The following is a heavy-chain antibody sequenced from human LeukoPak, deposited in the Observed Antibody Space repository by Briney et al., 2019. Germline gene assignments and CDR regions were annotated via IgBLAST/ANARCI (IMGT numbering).Heavy chain of an antibody. J-gene: IGHJ4*02. CDR1: GFIVSSNY. Sequence: GGSLRLSCAASGFIVSSNYMTWVRQAPGKGLEWASIIYSGGSTYYADSVKGRFTISRDNSKNTLYLQMNSLRAEDTAVYYCARGVWLDYWGQGTLVTVSS. CDR2: IYSGGST. V-gene: IGHV3-66*01. CDR3: ARGVWLDY. D-gene: IGHD3-10*01.